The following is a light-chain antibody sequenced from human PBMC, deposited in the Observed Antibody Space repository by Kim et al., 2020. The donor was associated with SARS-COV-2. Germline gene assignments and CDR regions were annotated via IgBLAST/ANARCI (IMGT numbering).Light chain of an antibody. CDR3: QQRGN. J-gene: IGKJ5*01. CDR1: QSVPTY. Sequence: PGARATLSCRVSQSVPTYLAWYQHKPAQAPSLRIYDASKRATGIPASFTGRVSGTDFTLTIGTLEPEDCAGYYCQQRGNFGHGPRLEIK. V-gene: IGKV3-11*01. CDR2: DAS.